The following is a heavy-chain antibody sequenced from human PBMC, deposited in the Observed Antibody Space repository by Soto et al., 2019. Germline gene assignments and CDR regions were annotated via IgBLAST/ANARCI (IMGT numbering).Heavy chain of an antibody. D-gene: IGHD5-18*01. CDR1: GFTLSSYG. CDR2: IWYDGSNK. Sequence: PGGSLRLSCAASGFTLSSYGMHWVRQAPGKGLEWVAVIWYDGSNKYYADSVKGRFTISRDNSKNTLYLQMNSLRPEDTALYYCVRSKGGYSYRTPFDYWGQGTLVTVAS. V-gene: IGHV3-33*01. J-gene: IGHJ4*02. CDR3: VRSKGGYSYRTPFDY.